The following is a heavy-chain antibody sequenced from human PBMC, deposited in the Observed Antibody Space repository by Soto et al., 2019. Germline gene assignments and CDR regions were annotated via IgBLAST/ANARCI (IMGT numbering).Heavy chain of an antibody. Sequence: SGPTVLNSTHTLTLTCTVGVFSLRTPPTRTSWLRAPPGKALEWLGRLDWNHEKVYNTSLTPRLTISKDASNTRVVLALTNVDPVDTATYFCARMKPQGAYYFDFWGHGALVTVSS. V-gene: IGHV2-70*04. CDR1: VFSLRTPPTR. D-gene: IGHD2-21*01. J-gene: IGHJ4*01. CDR3: ARMKPQGAYYFDF. CDR2: LDWNHEK.